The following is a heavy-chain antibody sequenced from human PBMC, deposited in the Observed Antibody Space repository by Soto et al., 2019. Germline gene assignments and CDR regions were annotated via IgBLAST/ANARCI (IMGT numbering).Heavy chain of an antibody. V-gene: IGHV3-53*01. Sequence: GSVRLYCAASGLNFDNRYMSWVRQAPGKGLEWVAILYSGGKSYYAESVRGRFTISRDISKNTLDLQMNRLTADDTAVYYCSKNNVAPAFVGFEYWGQGTLVTVSS. CDR2: LYSGGKS. CDR3: SKNNVAPAFVGFEY. CDR1: GLNFDNRY. J-gene: IGHJ4*02. D-gene: IGHD2-2*01.